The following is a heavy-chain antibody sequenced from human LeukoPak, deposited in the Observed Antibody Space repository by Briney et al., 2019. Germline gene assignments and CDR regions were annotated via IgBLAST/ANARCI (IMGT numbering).Heavy chain of an antibody. V-gene: IGHV1-18*04. CDR3: ARPRAEGPFDY. J-gene: IGHJ4*02. CDR1: GYTFTSYG. CDR2: ISAYNGNT. Sequence: ASVKVSCKASGYTFTSYGISWVRQAPGQGLEWMGWISAYNGNTNYALKLQVRVTMTTDTSTSTAYMELRSLRSDDTAVYYCARPRAEGPFDYWGQGTLVTVSS.